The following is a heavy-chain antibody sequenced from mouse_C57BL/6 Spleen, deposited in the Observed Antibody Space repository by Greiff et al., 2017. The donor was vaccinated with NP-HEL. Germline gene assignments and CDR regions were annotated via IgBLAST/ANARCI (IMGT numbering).Heavy chain of an antibody. CDR3: ARSNYGKAMDY. CDR2: IYPGDGDT. V-gene: IGHV1-80*01. CDR1: GYAFSSYW. Sequence: VQLQQSGAELVKPGASVKISCKASGYAFSSYWMNWVKQRPGKGLEWIGQIYPGDGDTNYNGKFKGKATLTADKSSSTAYMQLSSLTSEDSAVYFCARSNYGKAMDYWGQGTSVTVSS. D-gene: IGHD1-1*01. J-gene: IGHJ4*01.